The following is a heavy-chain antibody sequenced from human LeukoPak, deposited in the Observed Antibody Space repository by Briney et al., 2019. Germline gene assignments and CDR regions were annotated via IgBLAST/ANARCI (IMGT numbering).Heavy chain of an antibody. J-gene: IGHJ4*02. CDR3: ARRSSSGGCYFDY. D-gene: IGHD3-16*01. Sequence: GESLKISCKGSGYNFDSYWIGWVRQMPGKGPEWMVIIYPGDSDIKYSPSFEGQVTISADKSNSTAYLQWSSLKASDTAMYYCARRSSSGGCYFDYWGQGTLVTVSS. V-gene: IGHV5-51*01. CDR2: IYPGDSDI. CDR1: GYNFDSYW.